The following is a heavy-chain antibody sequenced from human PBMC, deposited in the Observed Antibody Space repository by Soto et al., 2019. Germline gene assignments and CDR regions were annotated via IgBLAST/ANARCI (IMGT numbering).Heavy chain of an antibody. Sequence: GSGPTLVNPTQTLTLTCTFSGFSLRTSGVGVGWIRQPPGKALEWLALIYWDDEERYSPSLKSGLTITKDTSKSQVVLTMTNMDPVDTATYYCAHSPFSSGWYLTGRFDSWGQGTLVTVSS. CDR2: IYWDDEE. CDR1: GFSLRTSGVG. J-gene: IGHJ4*02. V-gene: IGHV2-5*02. D-gene: IGHD6-19*01. CDR3: AHSPFSSGWYLTGRFDS.